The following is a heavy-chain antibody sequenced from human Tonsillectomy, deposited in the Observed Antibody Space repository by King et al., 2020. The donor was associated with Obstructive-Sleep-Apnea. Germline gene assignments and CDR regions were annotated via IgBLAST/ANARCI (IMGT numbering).Heavy chain of an antibody. CDR2: IKQDGSEK. V-gene: IGHV3-7*01. Sequence: VQLVESGGGLVQPGGSLRLSCAASGFNFSSYWMSWVRQAPGKGLEWVANIKQDGSEKYYVDSVKGRFTISRDNAKNSLYLQMNSLRAEDTAVYYCARVPIRSGYDGAYYFDYWGQGTLVTVSS. CDR3: ARVPIRSGYDGAYYFDY. CDR1: GFNFSSYW. D-gene: IGHD5-12*01. J-gene: IGHJ4*02.